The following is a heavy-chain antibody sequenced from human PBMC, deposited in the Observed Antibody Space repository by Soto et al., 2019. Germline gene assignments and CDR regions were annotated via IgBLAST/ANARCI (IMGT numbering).Heavy chain of an antibody. CDR1: GGSISSSHW. J-gene: IGHJ4*02. CDR2: IYHSGST. Sequence: QVQLQESGPGLVKPSGTLSLSCAVSGGSISSSHWWTWVRQPPGKGLEWIGEIYHSGSTNYNPSLKSRGTLSVDTSRNLFSLNPSSVTAADTAVYYCASSGGGEDYWGQGILVTVSS. CDR3: ASSGGGEDY. D-gene: IGHD3-16*01. V-gene: IGHV4-4*02.